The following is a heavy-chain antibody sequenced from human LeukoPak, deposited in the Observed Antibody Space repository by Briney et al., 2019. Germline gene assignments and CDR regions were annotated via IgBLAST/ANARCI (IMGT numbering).Heavy chain of an antibody. CDR3: ARDLSDAWELPDY. V-gene: IGHV1-2*02. J-gene: IGHJ4*02. CDR2: INPNSGGT. CDR1: GYTFTGYY. Sequence: ASVTVSCKASGYTFTGYYMHWVRQAPGQGLEWMGWINPNSGGTNYAQNFQGRVTMTRDTSTSTVYMELSSLRSEDTAVYYCARDLSDAWELPDYWGQGTLVTVSS. D-gene: IGHD1-26*01.